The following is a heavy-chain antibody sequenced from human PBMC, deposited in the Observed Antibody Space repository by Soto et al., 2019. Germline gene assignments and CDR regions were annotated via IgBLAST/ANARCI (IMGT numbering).Heavy chain of an antibody. J-gene: IGHJ1*01. D-gene: IGHD3-10*01. CDR3: ARGVGSGCLQH. Sequence: QVQLVESGGGVVQPGRSLRLSCAASGFTFSSYAMHWVRQAPGKGLEWVAVISYDGSNKYYADSVKGRFTITRDNSKNTLYLQMNSLRAEDTAVYYCARGVGSGCLQHWGQGTLVTVSS. CDR1: GFTFSSYA. CDR2: ISYDGSNK. V-gene: IGHV3-30-3*01.